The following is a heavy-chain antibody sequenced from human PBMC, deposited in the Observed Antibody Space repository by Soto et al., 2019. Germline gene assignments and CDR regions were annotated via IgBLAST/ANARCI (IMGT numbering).Heavy chain of an antibody. CDR3: ARSPGRPNYSYGMDV. J-gene: IGHJ6*02. CDR1: GYTYTGYS. Sequence: QVQLVQFGAEVKKPGASVKVSCKASGYTYTGYSMHWVRQAPGQGLEWMGWINPNSGGTNYAQKFQGWVTMTRDTSIITAYTELTRLRSDDTAVYYCARSPGRPNYSYGMDVWGQGTTVTVSS. V-gene: IGHV1-2*04. CDR2: INPNSGGT.